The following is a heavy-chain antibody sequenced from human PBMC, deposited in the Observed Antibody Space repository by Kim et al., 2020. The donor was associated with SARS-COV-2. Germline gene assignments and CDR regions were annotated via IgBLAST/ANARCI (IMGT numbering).Heavy chain of an antibody. CDR3: ARQVRGGHYYYYGMDV. Sequence: SRKSRVTISVDTSKNHFSLRLRSVTAADTAVYYCARQVRGGHYYYYGMDVWGQGTTVTVSS. V-gene: IGHV4-39*01. D-gene: IGHD3-10*01. J-gene: IGHJ6*02.